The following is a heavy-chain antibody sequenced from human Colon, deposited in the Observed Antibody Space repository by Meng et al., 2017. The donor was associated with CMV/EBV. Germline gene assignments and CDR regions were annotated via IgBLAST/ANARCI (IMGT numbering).Heavy chain of an antibody. CDR1: GFTFSSYG. J-gene: IGHJ6*02. Sequence: GGSLRLSCAASGFTFSSYGMHWVRQAPGKGLEWVAVIWYDGRNKYYADSVKGRFTISRDNSKNKLYLQMNSLRAEDTSVYYCARDVWELSFGYYYGMDVWGQGTTVTVSS. D-gene: IGHD1-26*01. V-gene: IGHV3-33*01. CDR3: ARDVWELSFGYYYGMDV. CDR2: IWYDGRNK.